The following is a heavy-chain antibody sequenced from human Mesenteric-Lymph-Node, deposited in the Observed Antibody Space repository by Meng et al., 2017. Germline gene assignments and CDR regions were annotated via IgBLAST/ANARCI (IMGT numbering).Heavy chain of an antibody. J-gene: IGHJ4*02. CDR2: ISSSSSYI. Sequence: GESLKISCAASGFTFDDFGMSWVRQTPGKGLEWVSSISSSSSYIYYADSVKGRFTISRDNAKNSLYLQMNSLRAEDTAVYYCARGWLANWGQGTLVTVSS. CDR1: GFTFDDFG. V-gene: IGHV3-21*01. CDR3: ARGWLAN. D-gene: IGHD6-19*01.